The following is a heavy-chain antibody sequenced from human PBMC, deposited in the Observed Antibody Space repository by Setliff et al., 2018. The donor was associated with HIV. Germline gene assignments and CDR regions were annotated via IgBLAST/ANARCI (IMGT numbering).Heavy chain of an antibody. CDR2: IYSSGTT. D-gene: IGHD3-22*01. CDR1: GGSISNYY. Sequence: SETLSLTCTVSGGSISNYYWSWIRQPPGKGLEWIGYIYSSGTTDYNPSLKSRVTTSVDTSNSHFSLKLASVTAADTAVYYCARHYYTDPFDYWAREPWSPS. J-gene: IGHJ4*02. CDR3: ARHYYTDPFDY. V-gene: IGHV4-4*08.